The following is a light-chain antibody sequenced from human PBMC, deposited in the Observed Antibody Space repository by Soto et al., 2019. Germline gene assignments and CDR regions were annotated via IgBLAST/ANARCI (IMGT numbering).Light chain of an antibody. CDR3: SSYTILHTRAWV. CDR2: EVT. CDR1: SGDIGSYNR. V-gene: IGLV2-14*01. Sequence: QSALTQPASVSGSPGQSITISCTGTSGDIGSYNRVSWYQQHPGKAPKLIIYEVTDRPSGVSNRCSGSKSGNTASLTISGLQAEDEAEYYFSSYTILHTRAWVFGTGTKVTVL. J-gene: IGLJ1*01.